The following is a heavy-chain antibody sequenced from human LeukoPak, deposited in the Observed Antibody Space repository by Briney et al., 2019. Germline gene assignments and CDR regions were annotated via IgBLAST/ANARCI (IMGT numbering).Heavy chain of an antibody. Sequence: ASVKVSCKASGSTFTSYGISWARQATGQGLEWMGWISAYNGNTNYAQKLQGRVTMTTDTSTSTAYMELRSLRSDDTAVYYCARENQQRVRDAFDIWGQGTMVTVSS. J-gene: IGHJ3*02. CDR3: ARENQQRVRDAFDI. V-gene: IGHV1-18*04. D-gene: IGHD6-13*01. CDR1: GSTFTSYG. CDR2: ISAYNGNT.